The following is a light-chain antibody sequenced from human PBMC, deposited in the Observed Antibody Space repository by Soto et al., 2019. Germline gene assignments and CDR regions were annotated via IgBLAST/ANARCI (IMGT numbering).Light chain of an antibody. CDR1: SSDVGGYNY. CDR2: DVT. Sequence: QSALTQPRSVSGSPGQSVTISCTGTSSDVGGYNYVSWYQHHPGKAPKLMIYDVTKRPSGVPDRFSGSKSGNTASLTISGLQAEDEADYYCCSYAGSYTLVVFGGGTKLTVL. V-gene: IGLV2-11*01. CDR3: CSYAGSYTLVV. J-gene: IGLJ2*01.